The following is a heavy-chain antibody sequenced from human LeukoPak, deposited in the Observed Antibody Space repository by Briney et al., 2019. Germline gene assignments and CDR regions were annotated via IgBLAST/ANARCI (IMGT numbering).Heavy chain of an antibody. J-gene: IGHJ1*01. CDR3: ASWGDNWEGFAQH. D-gene: IGHD1-20*01. CDR2: IYYSGST. Sequence: PSETLSLTCTVSGGSISSSSYYWGWIRQPPGKGLEWIGSIYYSGSTYYNPSLKSRVTISVDTSKNQFSLKLSSVTAADTAVYYCASWGDNWEGFAQHWGQGTLVTVSS. V-gene: IGHV4-39*07. CDR1: GGSISSSSYY.